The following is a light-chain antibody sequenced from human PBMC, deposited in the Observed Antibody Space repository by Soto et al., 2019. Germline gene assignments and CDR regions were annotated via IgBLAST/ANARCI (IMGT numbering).Light chain of an antibody. CDR1: QNINNY. CDR3: QESYSPFWGT. Sequence: EIQMTQSPPSLSASVGDRVTITCRTSQNINNYLNWYQQRPGKAPNLLIHGASSLQSGVPLRFSGSGSRTDFTLTISRLQPEDSATYYCQESYSPFWGTCSQGTKVDIK. V-gene: IGKV1-39*01. J-gene: IGKJ1*01. CDR2: GAS.